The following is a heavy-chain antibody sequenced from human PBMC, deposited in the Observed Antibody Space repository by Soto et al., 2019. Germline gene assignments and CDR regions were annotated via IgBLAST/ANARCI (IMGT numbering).Heavy chain of an antibody. Sequence: QVQLQESGPGLVKPSQTLSLTCTVSGGSISSGGYFWTWIRQHPGKGLEWIGYIYYSGTTQYNPFLKSRVTLSGDKSKNQFYLQLSSVSAADAAVYYCAGVWRSRLSLGLDVWGQGTTVTVSS. CDR1: GGSISSGGYF. CDR2: IYYSGTT. D-gene: IGHD2-21*02. J-gene: IGHJ6*02. CDR3: AGVWRSRLSLGLDV. V-gene: IGHV4-31*03.